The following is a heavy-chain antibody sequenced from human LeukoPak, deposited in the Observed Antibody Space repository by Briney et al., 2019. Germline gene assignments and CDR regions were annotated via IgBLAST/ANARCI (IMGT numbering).Heavy chain of an antibody. CDR3: ARGGYFDL. CDR2: INHSGRT. V-gene: IGHV4-34*01. Sequence: HPSETLSLTCAVYGGSFSGYFWSWIRQPPGKGLEWIGEINHSGRTNYNPSLNRRVTVSVDTSKNQFSLKLRSLTAADTAVYYCARGGYFDLWGRGTLVTVSS. J-gene: IGHJ2*01. CDR1: GGSFSGYF.